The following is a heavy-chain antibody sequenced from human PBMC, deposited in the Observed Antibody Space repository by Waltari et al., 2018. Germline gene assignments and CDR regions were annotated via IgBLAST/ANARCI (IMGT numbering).Heavy chain of an antibody. CDR2: VNQSGHT. CDR1: GGSFPGHY. CDR3: ARGRGWEDLVAGDYYYGMDV. D-gene: IGHD6-19*01. Sequence: QLHLQQWGAGLLRPSETLSLTCGVHGGSFPGHYWSWIRQTPGKGLEWIGEVNQSGHTNYNPSLTSRVTISVDTSKSQFFLTLISVTAADTAVYYCARGRGWEDLVAGDYYYGMDVWGQGTTVTVSS. J-gene: IGHJ6*02. V-gene: IGHV4-34*01.